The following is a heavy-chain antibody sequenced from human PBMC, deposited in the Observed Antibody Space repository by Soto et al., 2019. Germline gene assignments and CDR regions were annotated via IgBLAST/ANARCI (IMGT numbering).Heavy chain of an antibody. J-gene: IGHJ6*02. D-gene: IGHD6-19*01. V-gene: IGHV4-30-4*01. CDR2: IYYSGST. CDR3: AREGIAVAGHYGMDV. CDR1: GGSISSGDYY. Sequence: LSLTCPVSGGSISSGDYYWSWIRQPPGKGLEWIGYIYYSGSTYYNPSLKSRVTISVDTSKNQFSLKLSSVTAADTAVYDCAREGIAVAGHYGMDVWGQGTTVTVSS.